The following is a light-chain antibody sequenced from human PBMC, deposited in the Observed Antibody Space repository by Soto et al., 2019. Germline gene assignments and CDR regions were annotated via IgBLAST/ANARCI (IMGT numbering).Light chain of an antibody. J-gene: IGKJ1*01. CDR2: KAS. V-gene: IGKV1-5*03. CDR1: QSISSW. Sequence: DIQMTQSPSTLSASVGDRVTITCRASQSISSWLAWYQQKPGRAPKVLIYKASSLESGVPSRFSGSGSGAEFTLTISSLQPDDFATYHCQQYNAYPWTFDQGTKVEIK. CDR3: QQYNAYPWT.